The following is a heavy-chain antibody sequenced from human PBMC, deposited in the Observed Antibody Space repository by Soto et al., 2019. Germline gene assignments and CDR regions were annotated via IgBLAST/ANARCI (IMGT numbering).Heavy chain of an antibody. D-gene: IGHD6-19*01. Sequence: SVKVSCKASGGTFSSYAISWVRQAPGQGLEWMGGIIPIFGTANYAQKFQGRVTITADESTSTAYMELSSLRSEDTAVYYCARDSGKSIEVVEYGMDVWGQGTTVTVSS. CDR1: GGTFSSYA. V-gene: IGHV1-69*13. J-gene: IGHJ6*02. CDR2: IIPIFGTA. CDR3: ARDSGKSIEVVEYGMDV.